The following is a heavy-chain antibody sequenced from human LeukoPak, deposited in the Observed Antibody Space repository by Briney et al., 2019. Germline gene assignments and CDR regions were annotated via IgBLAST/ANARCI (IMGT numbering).Heavy chain of an antibody. CDR3: ARDFYRVEYYCSSTSCPTYY. Sequence: GGSLRLSCAASGFTFSSYAMHWVRQAPGKGLEWVAVISYDGSNKYYADSVKGRFTISRDNSKNTLYLQMNSLRAEDTAVYYCARDFYRVEYYCSSTSCPTYYWGQGTLVTVSS. J-gene: IGHJ4*02. CDR2: ISYDGSNK. V-gene: IGHV3-30-3*01. D-gene: IGHD2-2*01. CDR1: GFTFSSYA.